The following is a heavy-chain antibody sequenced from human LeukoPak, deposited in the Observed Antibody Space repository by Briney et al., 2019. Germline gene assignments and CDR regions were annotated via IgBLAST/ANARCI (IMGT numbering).Heavy chain of an antibody. CDR3: ARDGYDNYFQH. D-gene: IGHD3-22*01. J-gene: IGHJ1*01. Sequence: GGSLRLSCAASGFIFSSYSMNWVRQAPGKGLEWVSYTSRSGNDIYHADSVKGRFTISRDNAKNLLYLQMNSLRAEDTAVYYCARDGYDNYFQHWGQGALVTVSS. CDR2: TSRSGNDI. V-gene: IGHV3-48*01. CDR1: GFIFSSYS.